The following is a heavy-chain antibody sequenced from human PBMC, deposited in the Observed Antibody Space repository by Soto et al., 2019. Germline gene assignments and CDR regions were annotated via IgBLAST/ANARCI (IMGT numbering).Heavy chain of an antibody. J-gene: IGHJ4*02. Sequence: GASVKVSCKASGFTFSSSAVQWVRQARGQRLEWIGWIVVDSGNTNYAQKFQERVTITRDMSTSTAYMELTSLRSDDTAVYYCAADNDCWSGHYSFDYWGQGALVTVSS. V-gene: IGHV1-58*01. CDR3: AADNDCWSGHYSFDY. CDR1: GFTFSSSA. CDR2: IVVDSGNT. D-gene: IGHD3-3*01.